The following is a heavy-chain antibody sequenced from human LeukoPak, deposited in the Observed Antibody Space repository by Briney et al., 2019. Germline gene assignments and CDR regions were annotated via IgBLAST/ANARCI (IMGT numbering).Heavy chain of an antibody. CDR1: RYTFTSYG. D-gene: IGHD1-26*01. CDR3: ARDFRFRNIVGDTPDDFDI. V-gene: IGHV1-18*01. J-gene: IGHJ3*02. CDR2: ISTYNGNT. Sequence: ASVKVSCTASRYTFTSYGINWVRQAPGQGLEWMGWISTYNGNTNYAQKLQGRVTMTTDTSTSTAYMELRNLRSDDTAVYYCARDFRFRNIVGDTPDDFDIWGQGTVVTVSS.